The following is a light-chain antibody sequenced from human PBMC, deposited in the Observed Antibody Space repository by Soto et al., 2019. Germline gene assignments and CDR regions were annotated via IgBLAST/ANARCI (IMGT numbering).Light chain of an antibody. J-gene: IGKJ1*01. CDR3: QQSYSTPRT. CDR2: AAS. Sequence: DIQMTQSPSSLSASVGYRVTITCRASQSISSYLNWYQQKPGKAPKLLIYAASSLQSGVPSRFSGSGSGTDFTLTISSRQPEDFATYYCQQSYSTPRTFGQGTKVEIK. CDR1: QSISSY. V-gene: IGKV1-39*01.